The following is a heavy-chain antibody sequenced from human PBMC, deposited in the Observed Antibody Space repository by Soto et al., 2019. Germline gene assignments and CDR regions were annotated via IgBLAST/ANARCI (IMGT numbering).Heavy chain of an antibody. CDR1: RGTFSSYA. V-gene: IGHV1-18*01. Sequence: ASVKVSCNASRGTFSSYAMSWVRQAPVQGLEWMGWISAYNGNTNYEQKLQGRVTMTTDTSTSTAYMELRSLRSDDTAVYYCARDDCGGDCYSDYYGMDVWGQGTTVTVYS. CDR2: ISAYNGNT. D-gene: IGHD2-21*02. J-gene: IGHJ6*02. CDR3: ARDDCGGDCYSDYYGMDV.